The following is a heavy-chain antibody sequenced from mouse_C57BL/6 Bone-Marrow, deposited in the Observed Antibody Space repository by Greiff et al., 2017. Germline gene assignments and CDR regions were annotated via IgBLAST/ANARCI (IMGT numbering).Heavy chain of an antibody. V-gene: IGHV1-20*01. CDR2: INPYNGDT. D-gene: IGHD1-1*01. Sequence: VQLKQSGPELVKPGASVKISCKASGYSFTGYFMNWVMQSHGKSLEWIGRINPYNGDTFYNQKFKGKATLTVDKSSSTSHMELRSLTSEDSAVYYCARSRSYYYGSSLFDYWGQGTTLTVSS. CDR1: GYSFTGYF. J-gene: IGHJ2*01. CDR3: ARSRSYYYGSSLFDY.